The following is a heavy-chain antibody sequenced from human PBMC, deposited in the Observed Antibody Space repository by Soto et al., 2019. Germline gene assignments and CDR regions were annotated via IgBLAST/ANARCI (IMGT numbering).Heavy chain of an antibody. V-gene: IGHV3-30-3*01. J-gene: IGHJ4*02. CDR3: ARENWSRQLLYFDY. CDR1: GFTFSSYA. CDR2: ISYDGSNK. Sequence: GGSLRLSCAASGFTFSSYAMHWVRQAPGKGLEWVAVISYDGSNKYYADSVKGRFTISRDNSKNTLYLQMNSLRAEDTAVYYCARENWSRQLLYFDYWGQGTLVTVSS. D-gene: IGHD2-2*01.